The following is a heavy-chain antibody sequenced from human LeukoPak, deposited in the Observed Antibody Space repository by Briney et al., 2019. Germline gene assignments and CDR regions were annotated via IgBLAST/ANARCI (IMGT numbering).Heavy chain of an antibody. CDR3: ARESAGWGGSGSYR. Sequence: SQTLSLTCTVSGGSISSGGYYWSWIRQHPGKGLEWIGYIYYSGSTYYNPSLKSRVTISVDTSKNQFSLKLSSVTAADTAVYYCARESAGWGGSGSYRWGQGTLVTVSS. CDR1: GGSISSGGYY. V-gene: IGHV4-31*03. D-gene: IGHD3-10*01. CDR2: IYYSGST. J-gene: IGHJ4*02.